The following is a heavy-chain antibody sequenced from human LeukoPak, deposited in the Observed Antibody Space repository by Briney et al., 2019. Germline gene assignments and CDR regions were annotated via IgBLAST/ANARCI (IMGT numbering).Heavy chain of an antibody. D-gene: IGHD3-22*01. V-gene: IGHV3-23*01. J-gene: IGHJ4*02. CDR1: GFTFSSSA. Sequence: GGSLRLSCAASGFTFSSSAMTWVRQAPGKGLEWVSGISGSGGSTYYADSVKGRFSISRDNSKNTLYLQMNSLRAEDTALYYCARGQEYYYDSSAYSKFDYWGQGTLVTVSS. CDR3: ARGQEYYYDSSAYSKFDY. CDR2: ISGSGGST.